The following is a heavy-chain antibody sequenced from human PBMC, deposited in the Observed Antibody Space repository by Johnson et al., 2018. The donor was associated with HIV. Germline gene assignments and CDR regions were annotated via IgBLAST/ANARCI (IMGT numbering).Heavy chain of an antibody. J-gene: IGHJ3*02. CDR1: GFTFNNYW. V-gene: IGHV3-7*05. CDR3: VRDLAVTTYGAFDI. D-gene: IGHD4-17*01. Sequence: EVQLVESGGGLVQPGGSLRLSCAASGFTFNNYWMTWVRQAPGKGLEWVANIKEAGSEKYYVDSVRGRFTIPRDNVKNSLYLQMNSLKAEDTAVYYCVRDLAVTTYGAFDIWGQGTMVTVSS. CDR2: IKEAGSEK.